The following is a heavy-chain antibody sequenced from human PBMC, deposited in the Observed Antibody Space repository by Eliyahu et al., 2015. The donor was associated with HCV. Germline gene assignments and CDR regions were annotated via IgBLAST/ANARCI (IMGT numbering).Heavy chain of an antibody. CDR3: TRQFSSSWDFDY. D-gene: IGHD6-13*01. J-gene: IGHJ4*02. CDR2: IKQDGSQK. Sequence: EVQLVESGGGLVQPGGSLRLSCAASGFTLSTYWMGWVPQVPGKGVEWVXNIKQDGSQKFYVDSVKGRFTISRDNAKNSLFLQMNSLRVEDTAVYYCTRQFSSSWDFDYWGQGTLVTVSS. V-gene: IGHV3-7*03. CDR1: GFTLSTYW.